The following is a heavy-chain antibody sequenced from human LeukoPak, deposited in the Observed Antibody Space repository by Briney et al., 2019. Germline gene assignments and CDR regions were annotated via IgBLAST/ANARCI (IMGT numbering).Heavy chain of an antibody. CDR1: GYTFTGYY. CDR2: INPNSGGT. V-gene: IGHV1-2*02. CDR3: ARDRNDGFYYMDV. D-gene: IGHD1-1*01. J-gene: IGHJ6*03. Sequence: ASVKVSCKASGYTFTGYYMHWVRQAPGQGLEWMGWINPNSGGTNYAQKFQGRVTMTRDTSISTAYMELSSLRSEDTAVYYCARDRNDGFYYMDVWGKGTTVTVSS.